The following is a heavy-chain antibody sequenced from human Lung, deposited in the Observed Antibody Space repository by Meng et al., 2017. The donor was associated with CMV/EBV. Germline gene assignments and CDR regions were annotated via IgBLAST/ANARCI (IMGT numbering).Heavy chain of an antibody. D-gene: IGHD7-27*01. CDR3: ARDLLGTRDYFDS. CDR2: ISSSSTFK. V-gene: IGHV3-21*01. J-gene: IGHJ4*02. Sequence: LTXXASGFTFSSYAMNWVRQAPGKGLEWVSSISSSSTFKHYADSMKGRFTISRDNTKNSLYLQMSGLRAEDTALYYCARDLLGTRDYFDSWGQGTLVTVSS. CDR1: GFTFSSYA.